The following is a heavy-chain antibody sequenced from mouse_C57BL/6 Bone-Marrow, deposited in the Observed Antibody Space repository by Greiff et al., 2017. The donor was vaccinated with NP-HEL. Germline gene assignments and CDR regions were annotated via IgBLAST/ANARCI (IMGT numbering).Heavy chain of an antibody. CDR1: GYAFSSYW. CDR3: ARYPDGYYTWFAY. Sequence: VKLLESGAELVKPGASVKISCKASGYAFSSYWMNWVKQRPGKGLEWIGQIYPGDGDTNYNGKFKGKATLTADTSSSAAYMQLSSLTSEDSAVYFCARYPDGYYTWFAYWGQGTLVTVSA. CDR2: IYPGDGDT. D-gene: IGHD2-3*01. J-gene: IGHJ3*01. V-gene: IGHV1-80*01.